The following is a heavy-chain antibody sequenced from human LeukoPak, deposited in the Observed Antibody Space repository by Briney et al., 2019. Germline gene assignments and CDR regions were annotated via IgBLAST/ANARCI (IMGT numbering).Heavy chain of an antibody. CDR2: INQSGST. CDR3: ARDLRLGY. Sequence: PWETLSLTCAVYGGSFSGYYWSWVRQPPGKGLEWVGEINQSGSTNSKPSLKSREAISVDTSKNQVSLKLSSVTGADTAVYYCARDLRLGYWGQGTLVTVSS. V-gene: IGHV4-34*01. D-gene: IGHD6-19*01. CDR1: GGSFSGYY. J-gene: IGHJ4*02.